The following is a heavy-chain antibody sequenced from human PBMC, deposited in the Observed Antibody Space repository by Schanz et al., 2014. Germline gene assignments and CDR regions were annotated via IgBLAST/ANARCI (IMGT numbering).Heavy chain of an antibody. CDR2: IQNDGSNY. D-gene: IGHD6-19*01. CDR3: AKERDITGWNHGDY. V-gene: IGHV3-30*02. CDR1: GFTFSSFG. Sequence: QVQLVESGGCVVQPWGSLRLSCAASGFTFSSFGMHWVRQAPGKGLEWVAFIQNDGSNYYHADSVKGRFTISRDNSKNTLYLQINSLRTEDTAVFYCAKERDITGWNHGDYWGQGTLVTVSS. J-gene: IGHJ4*02.